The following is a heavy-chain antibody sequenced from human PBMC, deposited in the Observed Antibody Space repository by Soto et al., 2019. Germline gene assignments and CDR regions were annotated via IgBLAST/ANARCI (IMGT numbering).Heavy chain of an antibody. D-gene: IGHD2-2*01. Sequence: ASVKVSCKASGYTFTGYYMHWVRQAPGQGLEWMGWINPNSGGTNYAQKLQGRVTMTRDTSISTAYMELSRLRSDDTAVYYCAREGPDPYCSSTSCYHLYYGMDVWGQGTTVTVSS. J-gene: IGHJ6*02. CDR3: AREGPDPYCSSTSCYHLYYGMDV. CDR2: INPNSGGT. CDR1: GYTFTGYY. V-gene: IGHV1-2*02.